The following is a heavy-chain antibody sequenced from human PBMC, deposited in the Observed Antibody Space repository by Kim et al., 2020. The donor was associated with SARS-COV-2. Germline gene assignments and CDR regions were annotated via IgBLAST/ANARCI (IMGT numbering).Heavy chain of an antibody. Sequence: SVKVSCKASGFTFTSSAVQWVRQARGQRLEWIGWIVVGSGNTNYAQKFQERVTITRDMSTSTAYMELSSLRSEDTAVYYCAAADYSNYEDYYYYGMDVWGQGTTVTVSS. CDR3: AAADYSNYEDYYYYGMDV. CDR2: IVVGSGNT. D-gene: IGHD4-4*01. CDR1: GFTFTSSA. J-gene: IGHJ6*02. V-gene: IGHV1-58*01.